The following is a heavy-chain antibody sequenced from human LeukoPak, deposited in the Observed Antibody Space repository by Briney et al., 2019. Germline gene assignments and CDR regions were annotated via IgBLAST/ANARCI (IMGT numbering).Heavy chain of an antibody. J-gene: IGHJ4*02. Sequence: PSETLSLTCTVSGGSISSYYWSWIRQPAGKGLEWIGRIYTSGSTNYNPSLKSRVTMSVDTSKNQFSLKLSSLTAADTAVYYCAREAPNYGDYVSYFDYWGQGTLVTVSS. V-gene: IGHV4-4*07. CDR1: GGSISSYY. CDR3: AREAPNYGDYVSYFDY. D-gene: IGHD4-17*01. CDR2: IYTSGST.